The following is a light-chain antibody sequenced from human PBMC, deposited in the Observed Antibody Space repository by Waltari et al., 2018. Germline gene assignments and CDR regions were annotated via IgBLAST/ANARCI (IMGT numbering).Light chain of an antibody. CDR3: VLYMGSGIHV. V-gene: IGLV8-61*01. Sequence: QTVVTQEPSFSVSPGGTVPLTCGLSSCSVSTRYYPSWYQQIPGQAPRTLMYSTNTRSSGVPDRFSGSILGNKAALTITGAQADDECDYYCVLYMGSGIHVFGTGTKVTVL. CDR2: STN. CDR1: SCSVSTRYY. J-gene: IGLJ1*01.